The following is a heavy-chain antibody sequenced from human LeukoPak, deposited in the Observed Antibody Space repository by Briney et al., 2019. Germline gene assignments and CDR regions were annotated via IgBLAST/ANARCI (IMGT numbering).Heavy chain of an antibody. V-gene: IGHV3-74*01. J-gene: IGHJ6*02. CDR3: ARFCGSTSWHSGYYYGIDV. D-gene: IGHD2-2*01. Sequence: GGSLRLSCAASGFTFSSHWMHWVRQAPGKGLVWVSRINSDGSSISYADSVKGRFTISRDNAKNSLYLQMNSLRAEDTAVYYCARFCGSTSWHSGYYYGIDVWGQGTTVTVSS. CDR1: GFTFSSHW. CDR2: INSDGSSI.